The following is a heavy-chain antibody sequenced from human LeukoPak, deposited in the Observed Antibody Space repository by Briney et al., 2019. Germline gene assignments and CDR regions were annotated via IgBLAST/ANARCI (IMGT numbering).Heavy chain of an antibody. V-gene: IGHV3-23*01. J-gene: IGHJ4*02. D-gene: IGHD1-26*01. CDR3: ARALVGATTVDY. CDR1: GFTFSSYA. Sequence: GGSLRLSCAASGFTFSSYAMSWVRQAPGKGLEWVPVISDNGGGTYYADSVKGRFTISRDNSKNTLYLQMNSLRSEDTAVYYCARALVGATTVDYWGQGTLVTVSS. CDR2: ISDNGGGT.